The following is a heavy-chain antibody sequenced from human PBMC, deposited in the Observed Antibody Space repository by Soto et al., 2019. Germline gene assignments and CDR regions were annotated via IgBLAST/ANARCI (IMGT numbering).Heavy chain of an antibody. J-gene: IGHJ4*02. D-gene: IGHD6-13*01. CDR1: GGSISSYY. Sequence: SETLSLTCTVSGGSISSYYWSWIRQPPGKGLEWIGYISYSGSTNYSPSLKSRVTISVDTSKNQFSLKLSSVTAADTAVYYCARLRGYSSPASYWXQGTLVTVSS. CDR2: ISYSGST. CDR3: ARLRGYSSPASY. V-gene: IGHV4-59*08.